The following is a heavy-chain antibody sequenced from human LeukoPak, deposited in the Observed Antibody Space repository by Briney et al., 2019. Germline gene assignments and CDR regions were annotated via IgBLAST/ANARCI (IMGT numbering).Heavy chain of an antibody. CDR2: IWYDGSNI. CDR1: GFMFSDYG. D-gene: IGHD3-10*01. J-gene: IGHJ6*03. V-gene: IGHV3-33*06. CDR3: AKEGDRGEALYYYYMDV. Sequence: QSGRSLRLSCAASGFMFSDYGMHWVRQAPGKGLEWVAAIWYDGSNIFYADSVKGRFTIPRDNSKNALYLQMNSLRAEDTADYYCAKEGDRGEALYYYYMDVWGNGTTVTVSS.